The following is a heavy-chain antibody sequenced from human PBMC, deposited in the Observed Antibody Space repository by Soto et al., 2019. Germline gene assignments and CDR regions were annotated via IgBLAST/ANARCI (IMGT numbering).Heavy chain of an antibody. CDR3: ASSLVAYIAVADTVNWFDP. CDR2: IYYSGST. Sequence: QLQLQESGPGLVKPSETLSLTCTVSGGSISSSSYYWGWIRQPPGKGLEWIGSIYYSGSTYYNPSLKSRFTISVDTYKNQFSLKLSSVTAADTAVYYCASSLVAYIAVADTVNWFDPWGQGTLVTVYS. D-gene: IGHD6-19*01. CDR1: GGSISSSSYY. J-gene: IGHJ5*02. V-gene: IGHV4-39*01.